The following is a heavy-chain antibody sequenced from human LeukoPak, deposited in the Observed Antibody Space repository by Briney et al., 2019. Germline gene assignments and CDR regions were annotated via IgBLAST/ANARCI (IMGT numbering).Heavy chain of an antibody. CDR3: ARSYYYDS. CDR1: GYTFTSYG. V-gene: IGHV1-18*01. CDR2: ISVHNGNT. J-gene: IGHJ4*02. Sequence: PAASVKVSCKASGYTFTSYGISWVRQAPGQGLEWMGWISVHNGNTNYAQKFQDRVTMTTDTSTSTAYMELRSLRSDDTAVYYCARSYYYDSWGQGTLVTVSS.